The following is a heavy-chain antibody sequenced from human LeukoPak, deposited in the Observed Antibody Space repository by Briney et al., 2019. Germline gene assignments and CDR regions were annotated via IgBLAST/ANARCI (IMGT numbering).Heavy chain of an antibody. CDR1: GGSISSSNW. J-gene: IGHJ4*02. V-gene: IGHV4-4*02. CDR2: IYHSGSA. CDR3: ARNTRLRQHFDY. Sequence: SETLSLTCAVSGGSISSSNWWSWVRQPPGKGLEWIGEIYHSGSANYNPSLKSRVTISVDKSKNQFSLKLSSVTAADTAVYYCARNTRLRQHFDYWGQGTLVTVSS. D-gene: IGHD3-16*01.